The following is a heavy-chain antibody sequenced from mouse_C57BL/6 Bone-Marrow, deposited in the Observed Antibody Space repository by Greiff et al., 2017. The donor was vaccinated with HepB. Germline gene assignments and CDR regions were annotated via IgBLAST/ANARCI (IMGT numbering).Heavy chain of an antibody. CDR1: GYTFTEYT. J-gene: IGHJ2*01. CDR3: ARHEEGGYYDPRLGY. D-gene: IGHD2-4*01. Sequence: QVQLKESGAELVKPGASVKLSCKASGYTFTEYTIHWVKQRSGQGLEWIGWFYPGSGSIKYNEKFKDKATLTADKSSSTVYMELSRLTSEDSAVYFCARHEEGGYYDPRLGYWGQGTTLTVSS. CDR2: FYPGSGSI. V-gene: IGHV1-62-2*01.